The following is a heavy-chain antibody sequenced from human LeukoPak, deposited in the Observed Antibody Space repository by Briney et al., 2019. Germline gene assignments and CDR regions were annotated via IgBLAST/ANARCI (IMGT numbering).Heavy chain of an antibody. CDR2: ISHSGST. CDR3: ATYYNSLTGFDY. CDR1: GGSISSGGYS. J-gene: IGHJ4*02. V-gene: IGHV4-30-2*01. Sequence: SQTLPLTCAVSGGSISSGGYSWSWIRQPPGKGLEWIGYISHSGSTYYIPSLNSRVTISVDRSKNQFSLKLSSVTAADTAVYYCATYYNSLTGFDYWGQGTLVTVSS. D-gene: IGHD3-9*01.